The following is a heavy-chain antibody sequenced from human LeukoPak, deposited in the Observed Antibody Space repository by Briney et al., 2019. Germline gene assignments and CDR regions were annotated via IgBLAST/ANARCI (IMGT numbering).Heavy chain of an antibody. CDR3: AKSLVRCSGGSCYSPYYYGMDV. CDR2: IGDSSYRT. J-gene: IGHJ6*02. CDR1: GITLSNYG. V-gene: IGHV3-23*01. D-gene: IGHD2-15*01. Sequence: PGGSLRLSCAVSGITLSNYGMSWVRQAPGKGLEWVSAIGDSSYRTKYADSVKGRFTISRDNPKNTLYLQMNSLRAEDTAVYYCAKSLVRCSGGSCYSPYYYGMDVWGQGTAVTVSS.